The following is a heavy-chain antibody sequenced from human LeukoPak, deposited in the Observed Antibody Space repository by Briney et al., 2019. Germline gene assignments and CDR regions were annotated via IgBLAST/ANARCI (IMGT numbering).Heavy chain of an antibody. V-gene: IGHV4-4*07. J-gene: IGHJ5*02. CDR1: GGSISSYY. CDR2: IYTSGST. D-gene: IGHD6-13*01. CDR3: ARGDNGKHSSSWLSWFDP. Sequence: SETPSLTCTVSGGSISSYYWSWIRQPAGKGLEWIGRIYTSGSTNYNPSLKSRVTMSVDTSKNQLSLKLSSVTAADTAVYYCARGDNGKHSSSWLSWFDPWGQGTLVTVSS.